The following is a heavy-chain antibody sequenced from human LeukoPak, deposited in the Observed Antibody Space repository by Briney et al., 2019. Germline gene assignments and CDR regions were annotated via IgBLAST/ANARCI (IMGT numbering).Heavy chain of an antibody. CDR3: ARGGNTVGGSKFAFDI. V-gene: IGHV3-74*01. D-gene: IGHD1-26*01. J-gene: IGHJ3*02. CDR1: GYTFSSLW. Sequence: GGSLRLSCAPSGYTFSSLWMHWVRQAPGKGRVRVARIGTDGNSPTYADSVKGRFTISRDNSKNTLYLQMNSLRAEDTAVYYCARGGNTVGGSKFAFDIWGQGTMVTVSS. CDR2: IGTDGNSP.